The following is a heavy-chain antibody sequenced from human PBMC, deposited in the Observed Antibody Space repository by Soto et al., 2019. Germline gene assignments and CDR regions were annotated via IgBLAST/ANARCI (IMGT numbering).Heavy chain of an antibody. Sequence: SETLSLTXTVSGGSISSYYWSWIRQPPGKGLEWIGYIYYSGSTNYNPSLKSRVTISVDTSKNQFSLKLSSVTAADTAVYYCARGPIYDSSGYYYLSWFDPWGQGTLVTVSS. V-gene: IGHV4-59*01. CDR2: IYYSGST. CDR1: GGSISSYY. J-gene: IGHJ5*02. D-gene: IGHD3-22*01. CDR3: ARGPIYDSSGYYYLSWFDP.